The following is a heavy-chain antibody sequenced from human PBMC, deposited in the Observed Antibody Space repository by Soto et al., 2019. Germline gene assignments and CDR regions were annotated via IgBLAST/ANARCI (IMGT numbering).Heavy chain of an antibody. J-gene: IGHJ4*02. CDR1: EFPFANAW. V-gene: IGHV3-15*01. Sequence: GGSPRLSCASSEFPFANAWSSCVRRARGKGLEWVGRIKSKADCGATDYAAPVKGRFTISRDESQNTLYRQMNSLKTADKVVYYCTSLYYGHWGQGTLVTVSS. CDR2: IKSKADCGAT. CDR3: TSLYYGH. D-gene: IGHD4-17*01.